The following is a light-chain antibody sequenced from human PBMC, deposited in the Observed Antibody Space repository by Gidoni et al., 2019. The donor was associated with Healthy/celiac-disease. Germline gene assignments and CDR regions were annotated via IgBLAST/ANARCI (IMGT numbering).Light chain of an antibody. Sequence: DIQMTHSPSSLSASVGDRVTITCQASQDISNYLNWYQQKPGKAPKLLIYDASNLETGVPPRFSGSGSGTDFTFTISSLQPEDIATYYCQQYDNLLTFGGGTKVEIK. CDR3: QQYDNLLT. CDR1: QDISNY. J-gene: IGKJ4*01. V-gene: IGKV1-33*01. CDR2: DAS.